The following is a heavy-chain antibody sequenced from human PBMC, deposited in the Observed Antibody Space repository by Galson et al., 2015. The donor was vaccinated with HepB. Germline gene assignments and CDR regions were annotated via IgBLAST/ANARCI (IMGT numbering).Heavy chain of an antibody. V-gene: IGHV3-23*01. J-gene: IGHJ1*01. CDR2: ISGSGGST. CDR3: AKDRRYSYGPASVYFQH. CDR1: GFTFSSYA. D-gene: IGHD5-18*01. Sequence: SLRLSCAASGFTFSSYAMSWVRQAPGKGLEWVSAISGSGGSTYYADSVKGRFTISRDNSKNTLYLQMNSLRAEDTAVYYCAKDRRYSYGPASVYFQHWGQGTLVTVSS.